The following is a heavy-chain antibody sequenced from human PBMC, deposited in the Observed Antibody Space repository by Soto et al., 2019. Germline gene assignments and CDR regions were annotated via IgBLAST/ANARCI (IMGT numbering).Heavy chain of an antibody. CDR3: ARVPDR. CDR2: IYHSGST. CDR1: GGSMSSGGYS. V-gene: IGHV4-30-2*01. D-gene: IGHD2-2*01. Sequence: LSLTCAVSGGSMSSGGYSWSWIRQPPGKGLEWIGYIYHSGSTYFNPSLKSRVTISVDRSKNQFSLKLSSVTAADTAVYYCARVPDRWGQGTLVTVSS. J-gene: IGHJ5*02.